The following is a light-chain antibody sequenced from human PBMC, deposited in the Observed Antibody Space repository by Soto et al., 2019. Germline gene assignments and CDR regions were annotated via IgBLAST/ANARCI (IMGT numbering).Light chain of an antibody. CDR3: QTWDTGTVV. J-gene: IGLJ2*01. CDR1: SGHSSYA. CDR2: FDSDGTH. V-gene: IGLV4-69*01. Sequence: QLVLTQSPSASASLGASVKLTCTLSSGHSSYAIAWHQQQPEKGPRYLMKFDSDGTHTKGDGIPDRFSGSSSRAERYLTISSLQSEDEADYYCQTWDTGTVVFGGGTQLTVL.